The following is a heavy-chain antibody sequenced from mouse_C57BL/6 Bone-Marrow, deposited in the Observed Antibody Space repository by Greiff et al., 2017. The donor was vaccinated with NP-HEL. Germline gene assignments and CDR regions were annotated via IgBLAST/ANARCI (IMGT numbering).Heavy chain of an antibody. CDR3: ARNPGGYYAMDY. Sequence: QVQLQQPGAELVKPGASVKLSCKASGYTFTSYWMHWVKQRPGRGLEWIGRIDPNSGGTKYNEKFKSKATLTVDKPSSTAYMPLSRLPSDYSAVSYSARNPGGYYAMDYWGKGTSVTVSS. V-gene: IGHV1-72*01. J-gene: IGHJ4*01. CDR2: IDPNSGGT. CDR1: GYTFTSYW.